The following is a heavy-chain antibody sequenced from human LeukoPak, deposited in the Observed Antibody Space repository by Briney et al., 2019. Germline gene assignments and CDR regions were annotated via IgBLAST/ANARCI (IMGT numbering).Heavy chain of an antibody. CDR2: IYYSGST. J-gene: IGHJ4*02. CDR3: SRFWPETMILS. CDR1: GGSISSYY. V-gene: IGHV4-59*08. Sequence: SETLSLTCTVSGGSISSYYWSWIRQPPGKGLEWIGYIYYSGSTNYNPSLKSRVTISVDTSKNQFSLKLSSVAAADTAVYYCSRFWPETMILSWGQGTLVTVSS. D-gene: IGHD3-22*01.